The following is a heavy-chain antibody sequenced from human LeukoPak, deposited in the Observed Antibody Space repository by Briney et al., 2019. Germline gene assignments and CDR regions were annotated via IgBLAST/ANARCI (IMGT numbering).Heavy chain of an antibody. Sequence: ASVKVSCKASGYTFTSYYMHWVRQAPGQGLEWMGIINPSGGSTSYAQKFQGRVTMTRDTSTSTVYMELSSLRSEDTAVYYCARTRMVRGVIHYYMDVWGKGTTVTVSS. CDR1: GYTFTSYY. D-gene: IGHD3-10*01. CDR3: ARTRMVRGVIHYYMDV. J-gene: IGHJ6*03. CDR2: INPSGGST. V-gene: IGHV1-46*01.